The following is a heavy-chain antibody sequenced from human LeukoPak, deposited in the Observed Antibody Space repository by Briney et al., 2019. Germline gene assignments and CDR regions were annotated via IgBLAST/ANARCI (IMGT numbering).Heavy chain of an antibody. CDR3: ASEDNGYYDFWSGYRSNWFDP. CDR2: ISYDGSNK. V-gene: IGHV3-30-3*01. J-gene: IGHJ5*02. D-gene: IGHD3-3*01. CDR1: GFTFSSYA. Sequence: SGGSLRLSCAASGFTFSSYAMHWVRRAPGKGLEWAAVISYDGSNKYYADSVKGRFTISRDNSKNTLYLQMNSLRAEDTAVYYCASEDNGYYDFWSGYRSNWFDPWGQGTLVTVSS.